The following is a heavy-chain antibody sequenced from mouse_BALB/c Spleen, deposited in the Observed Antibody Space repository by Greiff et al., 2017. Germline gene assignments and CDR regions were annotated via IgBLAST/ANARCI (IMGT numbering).Heavy chain of an antibody. Sequence: QVQLKESGPGLVAPSQSLSITCTVSGFSLTSYGVHWVRQPPGKGLEWLGVIWAGGSTNYNSALMSRLSISKDNSKSQVFLKMNSLQTDDTAMYYCARDQKRYGNYEAWFAYWGQGTLVTVSA. CDR2: IWAGGST. V-gene: IGHV2-9*02. J-gene: IGHJ3*01. D-gene: IGHD2-1*01. CDR3: ARDQKRYGNYEAWFAY. CDR1: GFSLTSYG.